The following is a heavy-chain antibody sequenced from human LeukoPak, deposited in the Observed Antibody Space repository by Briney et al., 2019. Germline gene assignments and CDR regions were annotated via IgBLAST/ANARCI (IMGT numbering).Heavy chain of an antibody. CDR2: MNPNSGNT. V-gene: IGHV1-8*03. Sequence: ASVKVSCKASGYTFTSYDINWVRQATGQGLEWMGWMNPNSGNTGYAQKFQGRVTITRNTSISTAYMELSSLRSEDTAVYYCARYIPPYGYNLYYFDYWGQGTLVTVSS. D-gene: IGHD5-24*01. CDR1: GYTFTSYD. CDR3: ARYIPPYGYNLYYFDY. J-gene: IGHJ4*02.